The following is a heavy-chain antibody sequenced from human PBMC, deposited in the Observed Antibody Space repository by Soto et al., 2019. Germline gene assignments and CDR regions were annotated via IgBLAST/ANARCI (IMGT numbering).Heavy chain of an antibody. V-gene: IGHV3-21*01. CDR1: GFTFSSYS. CDR2: ISSSSSYI. D-gene: IGHD3-22*01. CDR3: ARAPYYYDSRGYWAY. Sequence: EVQLVESGGGLVKPGGSLRLSCAASGFTFSSYSMNWVRQAPGKGLEWASSISSSSSYIYYADSVKGRFTISRDNAKNSLYLQMNSLRGEDTAVYYCARAPYYYDSRGYWAYWGQGTLVTVSS. J-gene: IGHJ4*02.